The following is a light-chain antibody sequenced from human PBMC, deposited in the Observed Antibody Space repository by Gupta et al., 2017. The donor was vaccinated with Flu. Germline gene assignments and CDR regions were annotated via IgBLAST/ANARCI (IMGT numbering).Light chain of an antibody. CDR2: ADS. Sequence: VHNIGMKSVHWFQQRPGQAPVLVVYADSGRPSGIPEQFSGSNTENPATLTVSRVEAGDEADYFCQVWDFSIYHVVFGGWTKLTVL. CDR3: QVWDFSIYHVV. CDR1: NIGMKS. J-gene: IGLJ2*01. V-gene: IGLV3-21*02.